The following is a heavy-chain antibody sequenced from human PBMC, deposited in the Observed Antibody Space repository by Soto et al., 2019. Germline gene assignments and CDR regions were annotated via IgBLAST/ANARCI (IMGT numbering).Heavy chain of an antibody. Sequence: GGSLRLSCAASGLTFTSYSMNWVRQAPGKGLEWVSFIHSSSSTIYYADSVKGRFTISRDNAKNSLYLQMNSLRDEDTAVYYCARDRGYTYVLDFWGQGSLVIVSS. CDR3: ARDRGYTYVLDF. J-gene: IGHJ4*02. CDR1: GLTFTSYS. CDR2: IHSSSSTI. V-gene: IGHV3-48*02. D-gene: IGHD5-18*01.